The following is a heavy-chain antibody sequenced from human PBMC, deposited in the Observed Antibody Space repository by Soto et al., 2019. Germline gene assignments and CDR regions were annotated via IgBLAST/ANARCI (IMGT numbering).Heavy chain of an antibody. CDR1: GGTFSSYA. J-gene: IGHJ3*02. Sequence: SVEVSCKASGGTFSSYAISWVRQAPGQGLEWMGGIIPIFGTANYAQKFQGRVTITADESTSTAYMELSSLRSEDTAVYYCARGGSSWYSHDAFDIWGQGTMVTVSS. CDR2: IIPIFGTA. D-gene: IGHD6-13*01. V-gene: IGHV1-69*13. CDR3: ARGGSSWYSHDAFDI.